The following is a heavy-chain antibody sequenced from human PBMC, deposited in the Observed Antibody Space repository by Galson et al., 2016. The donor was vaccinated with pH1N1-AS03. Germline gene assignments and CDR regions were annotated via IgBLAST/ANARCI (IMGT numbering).Heavy chain of an antibody. CDR2: IGPGGDT. D-gene: IGHD2/OR15-2a*01. V-gene: IGHV3-13*01. CDR3: ARDKSPYFCYMDV. CDR1: GFTFSNHD. J-gene: IGHJ6*03. Sequence: SLRLSCAASGFTFSNHDMHRVRQGTGRGLEWVSGIGPGGDTYYGGSVKGRFTITRETAKNSLYIQMNSLRPEDTAVYYCARDKSPYFCYMDVWGKGTTVIVSS.